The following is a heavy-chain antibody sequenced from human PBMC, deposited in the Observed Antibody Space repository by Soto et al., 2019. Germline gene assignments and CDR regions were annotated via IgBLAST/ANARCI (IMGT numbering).Heavy chain of an antibody. D-gene: IGHD4-17*01. CDR3: ARHGFYGDYSSNYFDP. J-gene: IGHJ5*02. CDR2: IYPSDSQT. V-gene: IGHV5-51*01. CDR1: RYSFSNWW. Sequence: GEALKISNKGSRYSFSNWWIAWVRQLPGKGLEYMGIIYPSDSQTRYNPSFQGQVTISADKSISTAYLQWSSLKASDTAIYYCARHGFYGDYSSNYFDPWGQGTLVTVSS.